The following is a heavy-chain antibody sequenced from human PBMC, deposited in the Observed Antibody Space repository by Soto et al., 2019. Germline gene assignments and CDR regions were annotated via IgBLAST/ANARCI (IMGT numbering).Heavy chain of an antibody. CDR1: GGSFKSGSYS. CDR2: VYHTGRT. CDR3: ARDSAYFDS. Sequence: QVQLQESGPGLVKPSETLSLTCTVSGGSFKSGSYSWSWIRQPPGKGLEWIGYVYHTGRTSYNPSRKSRVSISMDTSKNQFSLNLDSVTAADTAVYFCARDSAYFDSWGQGTLVTVSS. V-gene: IGHV4-61*01. J-gene: IGHJ4*02.